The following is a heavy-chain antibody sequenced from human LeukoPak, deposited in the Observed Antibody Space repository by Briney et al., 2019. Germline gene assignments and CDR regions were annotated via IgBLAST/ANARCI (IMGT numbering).Heavy chain of an antibody. Sequence: ASVKVSCKASGYTFTSYGISWVRQAPGQGLEWMGWISAYNGNTNYAQKLQGRVTMTRNTSISTAYMELSSLRSEDTAVYYCARPGRRTPVYWGQGTLVTVSS. CDR1: GYTFTSYG. V-gene: IGHV1-18*01. CDR3: ARPGRRTPVY. D-gene: IGHD2-2*01. CDR2: ISAYNGNT. J-gene: IGHJ4*02.